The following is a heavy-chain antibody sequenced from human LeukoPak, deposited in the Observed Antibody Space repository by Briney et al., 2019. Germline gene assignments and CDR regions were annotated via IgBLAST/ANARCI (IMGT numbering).Heavy chain of an antibody. CDR1: GGSISSYY. V-gene: IGHV4-59*01. CDR2: IYYSGST. J-gene: IGHJ6*02. Sequence: PSETLSLTCTVSGGSISSYYWSWIRQPPGKGLEWIGYIYYSGSTNYNPSLKSRVTISVDTSKNQFSLKLSSVTAADTAVYYCARDRMVRGVITPVYYYGMDVWAKGPRSPSP. CDR3: ARDRMVRGVITPVYYYGMDV. D-gene: IGHD3-10*01.